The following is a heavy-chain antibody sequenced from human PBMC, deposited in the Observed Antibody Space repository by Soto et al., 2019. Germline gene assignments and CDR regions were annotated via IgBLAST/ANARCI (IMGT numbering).Heavy chain of an antibody. CDR3: ARIYYDSVFDY. J-gene: IGHJ4*02. CDR1: GDSINNFY. V-gene: IGHV4-59*04. Sequence: PSETLSLTCTVSGDSINNFYWSWIRQPPGKGLEWIGYIYYSGSTYYNPSLKSRVTISVDTSKNQFSLKLSSVTAADTAVYYCARIYYDSVFDYWGQGTLVTVSS. D-gene: IGHD3-22*01. CDR2: IYYSGST.